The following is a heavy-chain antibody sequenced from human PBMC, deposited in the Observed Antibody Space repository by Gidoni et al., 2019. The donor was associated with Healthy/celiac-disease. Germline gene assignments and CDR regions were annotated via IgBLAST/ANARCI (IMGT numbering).Heavy chain of an antibody. Sequence: QVQLQESGPGLVKPSQTLSLTCTVSGGSISSGSYYWSWIRQPAGKGLEWIGRIYTSGSTNYNPSLKSRVTISVDTSKNQFSLKLSSVTAADTAVYYCATSGWSGDRYFDYWGQGTLVTVSS. CDR3: ATSGWSGDRYFDY. CDR2: IYTSGST. V-gene: IGHV4-61*02. J-gene: IGHJ4*02. D-gene: IGHD6-19*01. CDR1: GGSISSGSYY.